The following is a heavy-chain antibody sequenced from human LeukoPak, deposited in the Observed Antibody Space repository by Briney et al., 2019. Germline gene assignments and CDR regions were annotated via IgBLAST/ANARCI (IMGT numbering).Heavy chain of an antibody. V-gene: IGHV3-21*01. D-gene: IGHD3-10*01. CDR3: ARLNGVSYYGSGSYIDY. CDR2: ISSSSSYI. J-gene: IGHJ4*02. Sequence: GGSLRLSCAASGFTFSSYGMNWVRQAPGKGLEWVSSISSSSSYIYYADSVKGRFTISRDNAKNSLYLQMNSLRAEDTAVYYCARLNGVSYYGSGSYIDYWGQGTLVTVSS. CDR1: GFTFSSYG.